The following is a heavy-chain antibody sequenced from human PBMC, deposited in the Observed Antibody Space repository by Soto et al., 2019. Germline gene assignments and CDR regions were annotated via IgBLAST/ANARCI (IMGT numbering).Heavy chain of an antibody. CDR3: ARHGLGYCSGGSCSEGDDAFEI. CDR1: GGSISSSSYY. V-gene: IGHV4-39*01. J-gene: IGHJ3*02. D-gene: IGHD2-15*01. CDR2: IYYSGST. Sequence: QLQLQESGPGLVKPSETLSLTCTVSGGSISSSSYYWGWIRQPPGKGLEWIGSIYYSGSTYYNPSLNSRVTISVDSSKNRFSLKLSSVTAADTAVYYCARHGLGYCSGGSCSEGDDAFEIWGKGTMVTVSS.